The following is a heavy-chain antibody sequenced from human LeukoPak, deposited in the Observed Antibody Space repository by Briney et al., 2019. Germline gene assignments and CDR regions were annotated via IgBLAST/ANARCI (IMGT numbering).Heavy chain of an antibody. CDR3: TTDQFIYYDSSGYYYKTEYFQH. V-gene: IGHV3-15*01. CDR2: LKSKRDGGTS. D-gene: IGHD3-22*01. CDR1: GFTFSNAW. Sequence: PGGSLRLSCAAPGFTFSNAWMSWVRQAPGKGLEWVGRLKSKRDGGTSDYAAPVKGRFTISRDDSKNTLYLQMNSLKTEDTAVYYCTTDQFIYYDSSGYYYKTEYFQHWGQGTLVTVSS. J-gene: IGHJ1*01.